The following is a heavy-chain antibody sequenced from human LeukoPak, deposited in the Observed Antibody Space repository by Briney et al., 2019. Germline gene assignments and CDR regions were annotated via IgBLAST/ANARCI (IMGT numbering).Heavy chain of an antibody. V-gene: IGHV3-30-3*02. CDR3: AKMPPAQPPDY. CDR2: ISYDGSNK. Sequence: GGSLRLSCAASGFTFSSYAMHWVRQAPGKGLEWVAVISYDGSNKYYADSVKGRFTISRDNSKNTLYLQMNSLRAEDTAVYYCAKMPPAQPPDYWGQGTLVTVSS. D-gene: IGHD2-2*01. CDR1: GFTFSSYA. J-gene: IGHJ4*02.